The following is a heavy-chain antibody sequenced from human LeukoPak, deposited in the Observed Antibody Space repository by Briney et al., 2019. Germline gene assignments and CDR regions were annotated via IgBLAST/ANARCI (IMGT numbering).Heavy chain of an antibody. CDR3: ARDLSYGSGEF. J-gene: IGHJ4*02. CDR1: GFTVSSNY. V-gene: IGHV3-66*01. D-gene: IGHD3-10*01. CDR2: IYSGGST. Sequence: GGSLRLSCAVSGFTVSSNYMSWVRQAPGKGLEWVSIIYSGGSTYYADSVKGRFTISRDNSKNILYLQMNSLRAEDTAVYFCARDLSYGSGEFWGQGTLVTVSS.